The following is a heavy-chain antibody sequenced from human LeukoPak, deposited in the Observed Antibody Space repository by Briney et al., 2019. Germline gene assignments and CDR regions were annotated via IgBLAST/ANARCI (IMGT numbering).Heavy chain of an antibody. CDR3: AKNGYYGSGSYAYYFDY. J-gene: IGHJ4*02. D-gene: IGHD3-10*01. CDR2: ISYDGSNK. Sequence: GRSLRLSCAASGFTFNTYGMHWVRQAPGKGLEWVAVISYDGSNKYYADSLKGRFAISRDNSKNTLSLQMNSLRAEDTAVYYCAKNGYYGSGSYAYYFDYWGQGTLVTVSS. CDR1: GFTFNTYG. V-gene: IGHV3-30*18.